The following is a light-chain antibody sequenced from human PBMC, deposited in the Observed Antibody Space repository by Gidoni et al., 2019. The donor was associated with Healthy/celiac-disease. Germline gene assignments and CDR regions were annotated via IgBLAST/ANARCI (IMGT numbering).Light chain of an antibody. CDR1: QSVLYSSNNKNY. CDR3: QQYYSTPSX. V-gene: IGKV4-1*01. Sequence: DIVMTQSPDSLAVSLGERATINCKSSQSVLYSSNNKNYLAWYQQKPGQPPKLLIYWASTRESGVPDRFSGSGSGTDFTLTISSLQAEDVAVYYCQQYYSTPSXFXPGTKVDIK. CDR2: WAS. J-gene: IGKJ3*01.